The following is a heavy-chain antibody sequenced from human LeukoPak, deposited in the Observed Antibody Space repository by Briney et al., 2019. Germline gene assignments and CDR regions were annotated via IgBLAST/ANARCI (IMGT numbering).Heavy chain of an antibody. CDR2: ISGSGGST. V-gene: IGHV3-23*01. D-gene: IGHD3-22*01. CDR1: GFTFSSYA. J-gene: IGHJ4*02. CDR3: AKASAMIVVVSKHFDY. Sequence: GGSLRLSCAASGFTFSSYAMNWVRQAPGKGLEWVSAISGSGGSTYYADSVKGRFTISRDNSKNTLYLQMNSLRAEDTGVYYCAKASAMIVVVSKHFDYWGQGTLVTVSS.